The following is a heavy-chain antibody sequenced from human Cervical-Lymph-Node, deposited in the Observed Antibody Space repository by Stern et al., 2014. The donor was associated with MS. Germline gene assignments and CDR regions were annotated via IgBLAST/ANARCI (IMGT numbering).Heavy chain of an antibody. CDR1: GFTFSNYW. Sequence: MQLVQSGGDFVQPGGSLTLSCAASGFTFSNYWMHWVRQVPGKGLVWVSRISSDGSTITYAAPVKGRFTISRDNAKHTLYLQMHSLRADDTAVYYCARDPNYYDSTGSPGYWGQGTMVTVSS. CDR2: ISSDGSTI. D-gene: IGHD3-22*01. V-gene: IGHV3-74*01. J-gene: IGHJ3*01. CDR3: ARDPNYYDSTGSPGY.